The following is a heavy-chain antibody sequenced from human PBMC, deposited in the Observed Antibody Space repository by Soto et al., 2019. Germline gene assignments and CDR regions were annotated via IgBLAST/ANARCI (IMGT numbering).Heavy chain of an antibody. CDR1: GFTFSSYS. J-gene: IGHJ4*02. Sequence: GGSLRLSCAASGFTFSSYSMNWVRQAPGKGLEWVSSISSSSSYIYYADSVKGRFTISRDNAKNSLYLQMNSLRAEDTAVYYCARDSPWNGGDYWGQGTLVTVSS. D-gene: IGHD1-1*01. CDR3: ARDSPWNGGDY. V-gene: IGHV3-21*01. CDR2: ISSSSSYI.